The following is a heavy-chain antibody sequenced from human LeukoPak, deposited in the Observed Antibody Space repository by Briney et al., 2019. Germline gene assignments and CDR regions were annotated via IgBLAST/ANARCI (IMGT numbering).Heavy chain of an antibody. V-gene: IGHV3-23*01. CDR3: ANYNLEGSYGLGY. J-gene: IGHJ4*02. CDR1: GFTVSNNY. D-gene: IGHD5-18*01. Sequence: GGSLRLSCAASGFTVSNNYMSWVRQAPGKGLEWVSGISGSGGSTYYADSVKGRFTISRDNSKNTLYLQMNSLRAEDTAVYYCANYNLEGSYGLGYWGQGTLVTVSS. CDR2: ISGSGGST.